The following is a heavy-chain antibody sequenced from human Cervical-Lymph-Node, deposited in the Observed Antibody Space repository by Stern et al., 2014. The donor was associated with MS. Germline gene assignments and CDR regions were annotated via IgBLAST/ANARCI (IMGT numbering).Heavy chain of an antibody. CDR1: GIAFRGYA. V-gene: IGHV3-30*04. D-gene: IGHD6-13*01. Sequence: VQLVVSGGRVVQPGRSLSLSCAASGIAFRGYAMHWVRQAPGKGLEWVSFISYDGTSIYYTDSVRGRFTISRDNSKTTLYLQLSSLRPEDTAVYYCARQDQRLVTFDNWGQGTLVTVSS. CDR2: ISYDGTSI. CDR3: ARQDQRLVTFDN. J-gene: IGHJ4*02.